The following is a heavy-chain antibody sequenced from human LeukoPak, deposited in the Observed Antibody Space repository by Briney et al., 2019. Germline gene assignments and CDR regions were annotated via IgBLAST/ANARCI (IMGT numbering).Heavy chain of an antibody. J-gene: IGHJ4*02. CDR2: ISAYNGNT. CDR1: GYTFTKEA. Sequence: ASVKVSCKAFGYTFTKEAISWVRQAPGQGLEWMGWISAYNGNTNYAQNLQGRVTMTTDTSTSTAYTEVRSLRSDDTAVYYCATTIGARLMYFDYWGQGTLVTVSS. V-gene: IGHV1-18*01. D-gene: IGHD6-6*01. CDR3: ATTIGARLMYFDY.